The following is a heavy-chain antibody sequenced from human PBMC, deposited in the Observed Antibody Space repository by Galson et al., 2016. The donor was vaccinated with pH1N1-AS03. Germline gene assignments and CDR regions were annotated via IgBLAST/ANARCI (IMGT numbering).Heavy chain of an antibody. CDR1: GFSISTSGVG. Sequence: PALVTPTQTLTLTCTLSGFSISTSGVGVGWIRQPPGKALEWLAVIYWDDDKRYSPSLTSRLTITKDTSKNQVVLTMTNMDPVDTATYYCVHRHGYYGSGSYGEVDPWGQGMLVTVSS. CDR3: VHRHGYYGSGSYGEVDP. CDR2: IYWDDDK. D-gene: IGHD3-10*01. J-gene: IGHJ5*02. V-gene: IGHV2-5*02.